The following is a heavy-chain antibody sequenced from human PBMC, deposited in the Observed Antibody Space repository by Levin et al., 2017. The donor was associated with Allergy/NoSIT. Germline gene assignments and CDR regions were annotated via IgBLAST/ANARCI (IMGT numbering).Heavy chain of an antibody. Sequence: GESLKISCAASGFSISNNYMSWVRQAPGKGLEWVSLIYDFGSTNYADSVRGRFTISRDISKNTLYLQMNSLRAEDTAVYYCAKEGDLRRGFPYWGQGTLVTVSS. CDR2: IYDFGST. CDR1: GFSISNNY. V-gene: IGHV3-53*01. D-gene: IGHD2-21*02. J-gene: IGHJ4*02. CDR3: AKEGDLRRGFPY.